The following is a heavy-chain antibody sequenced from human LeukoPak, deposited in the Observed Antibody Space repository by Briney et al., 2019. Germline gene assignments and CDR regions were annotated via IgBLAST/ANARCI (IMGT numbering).Heavy chain of an antibody. V-gene: IGHV3-23*01. CDR2: ISGSGGST. CDR3: ASMGVPTTVYY. J-gene: IGHJ4*02. Sequence: GGSLRLSCAASGCTFSSYAMSWVRQAPGKGLEWVSAISGSGGSTYYADSVKGRFTISRDNSKNTLYLQMNSLRAEDTAVYYCASMGVPTTVYYWGQGTLVTVSS. D-gene: IGHD4-4*01. CDR1: GCTFSSYA.